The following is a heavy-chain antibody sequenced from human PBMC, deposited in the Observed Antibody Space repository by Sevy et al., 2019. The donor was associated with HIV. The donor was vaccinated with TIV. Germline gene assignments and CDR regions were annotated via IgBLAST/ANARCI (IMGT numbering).Heavy chain of an antibody. Sequence: GGSLRLSCAASGFTFSSYAMSWVRQAPGKVLEWVSAISGSGGSTYYADSVKGRFTISRDNSKNTLYLQMISLRAEDTAVYYCAKDQDSSGNWYFDLWGRGTLVTVSS. J-gene: IGHJ2*01. D-gene: IGHD6-25*01. CDR1: GFTFSSYA. V-gene: IGHV3-23*01. CDR3: AKDQDSSGNWYFDL. CDR2: ISGSGGST.